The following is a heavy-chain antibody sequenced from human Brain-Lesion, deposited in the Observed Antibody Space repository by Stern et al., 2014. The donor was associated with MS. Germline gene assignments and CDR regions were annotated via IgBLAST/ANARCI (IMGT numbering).Heavy chain of an antibody. Sequence: QLGQSGAEVKKPGASVKVSCKTSGYIFTGYYIHWVRQAPGQGLEWMAWINPNTGGTKYAQKLQGRVTMSRDTSISTAYVELSSLTSDDTAVYYCARDQRGITIFGVVTDYYYLGMDVWGQGTTVTVSS. CDR2: INPNTGGT. CDR3: ARDQRGITIFGVVTDYYYLGMDV. J-gene: IGHJ6*02. D-gene: IGHD3-3*01. V-gene: IGHV1-2*02. CDR1: GYIFTGYY.